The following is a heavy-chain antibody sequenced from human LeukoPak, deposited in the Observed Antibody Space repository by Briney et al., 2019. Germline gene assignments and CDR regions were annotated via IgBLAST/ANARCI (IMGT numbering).Heavy chain of an antibody. CDR3: ARTFSCSGGSCYSPFDY. CDR2: INPNSGGT. D-gene: IGHD2-15*01. CDR1: GYTFTGYY. Sequence: GASVKVSCRASGYTFTGYYMHWVRQAPGQGLEWMGWINPNSGGTSYAQKFQGRVIMTRDTSISTVYMELSRLRSDDTAVYYCARTFSCSGGSCYSPFDYWGQGTLVTVSS. V-gene: IGHV1-2*02. J-gene: IGHJ4*02.